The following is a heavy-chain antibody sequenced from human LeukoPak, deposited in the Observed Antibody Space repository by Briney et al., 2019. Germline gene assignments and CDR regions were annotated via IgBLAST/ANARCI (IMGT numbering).Heavy chain of an antibody. CDR1: GYTFTGYY. Sequence: ASVKVSCKASGYTFTGYYMRWVRQAPGQGLEWMGWISAYNGNTNYAQKLQGRVTMTTDTSTSTAYMELRSLRSDDTAVYYCARDRGYDSSGYYGYWGQGTLVTVPS. J-gene: IGHJ4*02. CDR2: ISAYNGNT. CDR3: ARDRGYDSSGYYGY. V-gene: IGHV1-18*04. D-gene: IGHD3-22*01.